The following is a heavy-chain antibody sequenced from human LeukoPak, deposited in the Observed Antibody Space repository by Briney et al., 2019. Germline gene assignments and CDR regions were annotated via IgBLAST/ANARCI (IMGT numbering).Heavy chain of an antibody. J-gene: IGHJ4*02. CDR2: ISGSAGSS. D-gene: IGHD6-13*01. CDR1: GFTFTSYA. Sequence: PGGSLRLSCAASGFTFTSYAMNWVRQAPGKGLEWVSAISGSAGSSYYADSLKGRFTISRDNSKNMLYLQMHSLRAEDTAVYYRAKDALAAAPDYYFDCWGQGTLVTVSS. V-gene: IGHV3-23*01. CDR3: AKDALAAAPDYYFDC.